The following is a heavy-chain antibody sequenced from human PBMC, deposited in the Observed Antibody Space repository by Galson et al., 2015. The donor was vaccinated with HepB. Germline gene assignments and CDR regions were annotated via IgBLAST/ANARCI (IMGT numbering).Heavy chain of an antibody. Sequence: QSGAEVKEPGESLKISCQGSGYSYNTYWIGWVRQMPGKGLGWMGMIYPGDSDTRYSPSFQGQVTISVDRSIRTAYLQWNSLKASDTAIYYCARRRGKPPKYFYGLDVWGQGTTVIVSS. V-gene: IGHV5-51*01. J-gene: IGHJ6*02. CDR3: ARRRGKPPKYFYGLDV. CDR1: GYSYNTYW. CDR2: IYPGDSDT.